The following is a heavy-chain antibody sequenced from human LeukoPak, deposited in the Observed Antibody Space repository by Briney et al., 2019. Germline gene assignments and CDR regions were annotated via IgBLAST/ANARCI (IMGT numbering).Heavy chain of an antibody. CDR1: GFTFDDYG. Sequence: GGSLRLSCAASGFTFDDYGMSWVRQAPGKGLEWVSGINWNGGSTGYADSVKGRFTISRDNAKSSLYLQMNSLRAEDTALYYCARALAVADAYYFDYWGQGTLVTVSS. V-gene: IGHV3-20*04. J-gene: IGHJ4*02. D-gene: IGHD6-19*01. CDR3: ARALAVADAYYFDY. CDR2: INWNGGST.